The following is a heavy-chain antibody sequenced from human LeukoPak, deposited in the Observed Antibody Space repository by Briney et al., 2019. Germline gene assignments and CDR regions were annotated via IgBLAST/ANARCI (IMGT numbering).Heavy chain of an antibody. CDR3: AKGSLSGGSFYLDY. CDR1: GFTFSSYG. D-gene: IGHD2-15*01. V-gene: IGHV3-30*18. Sequence: GRSLRLSCSASGFTFSSYGMHCVRQAPGKGQEWVAGISYDGSNKYYADSVKGRLTIYRQNSKNTLYLQMNRLRAEDTAVYYCAKGSLSGGSFYLDYWGQGTLVTVSS. CDR2: ISYDGSNK. J-gene: IGHJ4*02.